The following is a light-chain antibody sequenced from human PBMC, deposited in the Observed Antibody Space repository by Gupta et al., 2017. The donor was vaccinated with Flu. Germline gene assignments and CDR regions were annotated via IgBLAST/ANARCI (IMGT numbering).Light chain of an antibody. CDR1: KLGDKY. V-gene: IGLV3-1*01. Sequence: SYDLTQPPSVSVSPGPTASLTCSGDKLGDKYACWYQQKAGQSPVLVIYADDKRPSGVPERFSGSNSGNTATLTISGTQAMDEADYYCQTWDSATVVFGGGTKLTVL. CDR2: ADD. J-gene: IGLJ2*01. CDR3: QTWDSATVV.